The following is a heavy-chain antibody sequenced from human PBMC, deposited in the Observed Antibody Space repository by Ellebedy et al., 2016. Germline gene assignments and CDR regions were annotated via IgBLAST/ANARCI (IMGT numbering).Heavy chain of an antibody. J-gene: IGHJ5*02. V-gene: IGHV1-46*01. CDR3: ARDSSSSRSWWFNP. CDR2: INPSGDRT. Sequence: ASVKVSXXASGYTFTSHWMHWVRQAPGQGLEWMGVINPSGDRTTYAQNFQGRVTMTRDTSTSTDYMELSRLRSEDTAVYYCARDSSSSRSWWFNPWGQGTLVTVSS. D-gene: IGHD6-13*01. CDR1: GYTFTSHW.